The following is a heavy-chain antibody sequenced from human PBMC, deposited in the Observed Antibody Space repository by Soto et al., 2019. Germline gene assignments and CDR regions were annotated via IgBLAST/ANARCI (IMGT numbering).Heavy chain of an antibody. V-gene: IGHV1-69*01. CDR1: GGTFSSYA. CDR2: IIPIFGTA. Sequence: QVQLVQSGAEVKKPGSSVKVSCKASGGTFSSYAISWVRQAPGQGLEWMGGIIPIFGTANYAQKFQGRVTITADESTRTAYMDLSSLRSDDTAVYYCARDPDPYYDILTGKSDTDYGGQGTLVTVSS. CDR3: ARDPDPYYDILTGKSDTDY. D-gene: IGHD3-9*01. J-gene: IGHJ4*02.